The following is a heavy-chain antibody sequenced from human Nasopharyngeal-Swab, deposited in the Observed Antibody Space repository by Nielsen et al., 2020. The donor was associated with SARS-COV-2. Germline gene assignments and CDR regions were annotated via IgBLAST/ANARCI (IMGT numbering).Heavy chain of an antibody. CDR2: IKQDGTLK. J-gene: IGHJ4*02. D-gene: IGHD3-22*01. V-gene: IGHV3-7*01. Sequence: GESLKISCGGPGFTFSDYWMSWVRQSPEKGLEWVANIKQDGTLKSYVDSVKGRFIISRDNAKNSLDLQMNSLRVEDTAVYYCARVPGGYDSSGYYFDQWGQGTLVTVSS. CDR1: GFTFSDYW. CDR3: ARVPGGYDSSGYYFDQ.